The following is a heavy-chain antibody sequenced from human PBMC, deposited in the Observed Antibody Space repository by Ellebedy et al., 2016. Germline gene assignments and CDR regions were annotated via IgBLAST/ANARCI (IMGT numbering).Heavy chain of an antibody. Sequence: GGSLRLSRAASGFTLSDHYLSWIRQAPGKGLEWIAYIDVGGTTVKYADSVRGRFTISRDTARNSVDLEMNSLTVEDSAIYYCARRVAFDYWGQGTLVTVSS. CDR3: ARRVAFDY. V-gene: IGHV3-11*01. J-gene: IGHJ4*02. CDR1: GFTLSDHY. D-gene: IGHD2-15*01. CDR2: IDVGGTTV.